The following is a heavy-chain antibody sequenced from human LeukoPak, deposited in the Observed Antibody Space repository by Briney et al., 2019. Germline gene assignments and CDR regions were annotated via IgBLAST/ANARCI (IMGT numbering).Heavy chain of an antibody. CDR1: GYTFTSYG. J-gene: IGHJ4*02. V-gene: IGHV1-18*01. D-gene: IGHD6-13*01. Sequence: ASVKVSCKASGYTFTSYGISWVRQAPGQGLEWMGWISAYNGNTNYAQKFQGRVTMTRDTSISTAYMELSRLRSDDTAVYYCASSSSSPYWGQGTLVTVSS. CDR2: ISAYNGNT. CDR3: ASSSSSPY.